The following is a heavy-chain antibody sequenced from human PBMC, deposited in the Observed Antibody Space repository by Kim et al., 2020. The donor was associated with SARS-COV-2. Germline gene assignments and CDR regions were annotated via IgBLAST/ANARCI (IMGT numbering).Heavy chain of an antibody. D-gene: IGHD3-16*01. Sequence: GGSLRLSCAASGFIFSNHSMNWVRQAPGMGLEWVAYIREDGSDKYYVDSVKGRFTISRDNTKNTLYLHLNSLKVEDTATYYCARFGSVFVRFRWLDTWG. CDR2: IREDGSDK. CDR1: GFIFSNHS. J-gene: IGHJ5*01. V-gene: IGHV3-7*03. CDR3: ARFGSVFVRFRWLDT.